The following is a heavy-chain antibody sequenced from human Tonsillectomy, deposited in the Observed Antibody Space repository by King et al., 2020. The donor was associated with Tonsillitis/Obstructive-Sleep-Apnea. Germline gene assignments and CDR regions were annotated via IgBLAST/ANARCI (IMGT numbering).Heavy chain of an antibody. Sequence: QLQESGPGLVKPSETLSLTCTVSGGSVSSNSYYWNWIRQPPGKGLEWIGYIYYSGTTNYNPSLKSRVTISSDTSKNQFSLKLSSVTAADTAVYYFAGSRYYYGSGSYYTYYFDYWGQGTLVTVSS. V-gene: IGHV4-61*01. J-gene: IGHJ4*02. CDR1: GGSVSSNSYY. D-gene: IGHD3-10*01. CDR2: IYYSGTT. CDR3: AGSRYYYGSGSYYTYYFDY.